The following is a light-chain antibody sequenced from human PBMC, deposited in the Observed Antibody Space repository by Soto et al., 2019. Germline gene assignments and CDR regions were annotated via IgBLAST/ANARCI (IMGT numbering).Light chain of an antibody. J-gene: IGKJ1*01. Sequence: EIVMTPSPATPSVSPGERATLSCRASQSVSSNLAWYQQKPGQAPRLLIYGASTRATGIPARFSGSGSGTEFTLTISSLQSEDFAVYYCQQYNNWKTFGQGTKV. CDR2: GAS. CDR1: QSVSSN. CDR3: QQYNNWKT. V-gene: IGKV3-15*01.